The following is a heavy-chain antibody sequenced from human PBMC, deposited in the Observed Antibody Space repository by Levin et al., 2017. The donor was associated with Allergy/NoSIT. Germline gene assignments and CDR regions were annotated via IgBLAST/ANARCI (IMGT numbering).Heavy chain of an antibody. CDR1: GFTVSSNY. Sequence: PGGSLRLSCAASGFTVSSNYMSWVRQAPGKGLEWVSVIYSGGSTYYADSVKGRFTISRDNSKNTLYLQMNSLRAEDTAVYYCASALGSGLYYYYYYMDVWGKGTTVTVSS. CDR3: ASALGSGLYYYYYYMDV. V-gene: IGHV3-53*01. J-gene: IGHJ6*03. D-gene: IGHD3-10*01. CDR2: IYSGGST.